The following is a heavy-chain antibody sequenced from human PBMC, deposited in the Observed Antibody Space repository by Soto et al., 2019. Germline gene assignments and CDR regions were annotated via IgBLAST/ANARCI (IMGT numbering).Heavy chain of an antibody. CDR3: ARGGLRYSYGSQYYYGMDV. Sequence: VSGKVYYKTSGYPFTSYYMHLVRQAPGQGLEWMGIIKPSGGSTSYAQKFQGRVTMTRYTSTSTVYMELSSLRSEDTAVYYCARGGLRYSYGSQYYYGMDVWGQGTTVTVSS. CDR2: IKPSGGST. D-gene: IGHD5-18*01. V-gene: IGHV1-46*01. CDR1: GYPFTSYY. J-gene: IGHJ6*02.